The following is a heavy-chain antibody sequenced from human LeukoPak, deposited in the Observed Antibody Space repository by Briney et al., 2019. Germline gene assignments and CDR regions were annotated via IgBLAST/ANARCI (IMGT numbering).Heavy chain of an antibody. J-gene: IGHJ6*03. D-gene: IGHD3-3*01. CDR1: GGTFSSYA. CDR2: IIPIFGTA. V-gene: IGHV1-69*05. Sequence: SVKVSCKASGGTFSSYAISWVRQAPGQGLEWMGGIIPIFGTANYAQKFQGRVTITTDESTNTAYMELSSMRSEDTAVYYCARCRSGYYAGGYYYYMDVWGKGTTVTVSS. CDR3: ARCRSGYYAGGYYYYMDV.